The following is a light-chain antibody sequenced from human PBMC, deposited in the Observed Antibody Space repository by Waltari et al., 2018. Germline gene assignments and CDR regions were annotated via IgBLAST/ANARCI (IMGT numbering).Light chain of an antibody. J-gene: IGLJ1*01. Sequence: QSVLTQPPSASGTPGQTVTISCSGSSSNIGPNSLTWYQQFPGQAPKLLIYRSSDRPSGVPERFSGSSSGPSASLAISGLQSEDEAEYYCATWDDTLDIYVFGAGTRLTVL. V-gene: IGLV1-44*01. CDR2: RSS. CDR3: ATWDDTLDIYV. CDR1: SSNIGPNS.